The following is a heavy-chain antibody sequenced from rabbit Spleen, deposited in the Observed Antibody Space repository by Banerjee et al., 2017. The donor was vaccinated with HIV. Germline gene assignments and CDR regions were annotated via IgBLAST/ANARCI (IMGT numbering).Heavy chain of an antibody. CDR1: GFTLSSFY. CDR3: ARDGVGGSYFAL. D-gene: IGHD8-1*01. V-gene: IGHV1S7*01. J-gene: IGHJ4*01. Sequence: QLEESAGGLVQPGGSLKLSCKASGFTLSSFYMNWVRQAPGKGLEWIGYIDPVFGITYYANWVNGRFAISRENAHNTVFLQMTSLTAADTATYFCARDGVGGSYFALWGQGTLVTVS. CDR2: IDPVFGIT.